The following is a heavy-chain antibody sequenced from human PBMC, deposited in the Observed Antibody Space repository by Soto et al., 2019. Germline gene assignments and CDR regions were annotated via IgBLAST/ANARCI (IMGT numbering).Heavy chain of an antibody. Sequence: GESLKISCKGSGYSFTSYWIGWVRQMPGKGLEWMGIIYPGDSDTRYSPSFQGQVTISADKSISTAYLQWSSLKAADTAIYYCARSGVTGIVIPSHWFDPWGQETLVTVSS. CDR1: GYSFTSYW. D-gene: IGHD2-21*02. V-gene: IGHV5-51*01. CDR3: ARSGVTGIVIPSHWFDP. CDR2: IYPGDSDT. J-gene: IGHJ5*02.